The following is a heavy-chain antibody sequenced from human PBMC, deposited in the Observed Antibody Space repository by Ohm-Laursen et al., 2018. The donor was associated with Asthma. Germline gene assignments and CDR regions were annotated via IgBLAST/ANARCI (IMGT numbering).Heavy chain of an antibody. D-gene: IGHD4-17*01. CDR1: GFTFDDFA. J-gene: IGHJ4*02. Sequence: SLRLSCAASGFTFDDFAMHWVRQAPGKGLEWVAGISWNSGSVVYADSVKDRFTISRDNAKNTLYLQMNSLRAEDTAVYYCTRGGHYGSYFDYWGQGTLVTVSS. V-gene: IGHV3-9*01. CDR3: TRGGHYGSYFDY. CDR2: ISWNSGSV.